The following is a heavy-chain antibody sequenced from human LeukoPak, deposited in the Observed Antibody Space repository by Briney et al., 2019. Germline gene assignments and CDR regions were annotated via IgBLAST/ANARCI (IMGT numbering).Heavy chain of an antibody. J-gene: IGHJ4*02. Sequence: SETLSLTCAVYGGSFSGYYWSWIRQPPGKGLEWIGEINHSGSTNYNPSLKSRVTISVDTSKNQFSLKLSSVTAADTAVYYCARDHPERYYFDYWGQGTLVTISS. CDR1: GGSFSGYY. CDR3: ARDHPERYYFDY. CDR2: INHSGST. V-gene: IGHV4-34*01. D-gene: IGHD1-14*01.